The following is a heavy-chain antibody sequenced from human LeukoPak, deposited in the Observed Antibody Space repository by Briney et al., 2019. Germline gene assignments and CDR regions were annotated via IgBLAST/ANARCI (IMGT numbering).Heavy chain of an antibody. CDR1: GFTFSSYA. V-gene: IGHV3-23*01. J-gene: IGHJ4*02. CDR3: AKDIVVLPAQGAYFDY. CDR2: ISGSGGSI. D-gene: IGHD2-2*01. Sequence: PGGSLRLSCAASGFTFSSYAMSWVRQAPGKGLEWVSGISGSGGSIYYADSVKGRFTISRDKSKSTLYLQMNSLRVEDTAVYYCAKDIVVLPAQGAYFDYWGQGTLVTVSS.